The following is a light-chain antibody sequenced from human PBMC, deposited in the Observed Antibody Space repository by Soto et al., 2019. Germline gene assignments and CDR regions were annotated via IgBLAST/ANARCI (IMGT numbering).Light chain of an antibody. CDR3: QQYADWPKT. CDR2: DTS. V-gene: IGKV3D-15*01. CDR1: QGIGDT. J-gene: IGKJ1*01. Sequence: EVVMTQSPATLSVSPGEGVTLSCRASQGIGDTLAWYQHKPGQTPRLLIYDTSTRATGIPARFSGSGSGTDFTLTISSLQSEDFAVYFCQQYADWPKTFGQGTKVDIK.